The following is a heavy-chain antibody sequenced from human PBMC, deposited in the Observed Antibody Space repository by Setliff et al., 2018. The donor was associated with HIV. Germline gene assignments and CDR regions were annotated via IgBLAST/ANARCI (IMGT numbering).Heavy chain of an antibody. CDR3: ARHRASSSGFPLDF. Sequence: SETLSLTCSVYGDSIGSNTFYWGWIRQPPGKEPEWIGSINHSGNTYYYPSLKSRVTMSVDTSKNQFSLRLSSVTATDTAVYYCARHRASSSGFPLDFWGQGILVTVSS. V-gene: IGHV4-39*01. J-gene: IGHJ4*02. CDR2: INHSGNT. D-gene: IGHD6-6*01. CDR1: GDSIGSNTFY.